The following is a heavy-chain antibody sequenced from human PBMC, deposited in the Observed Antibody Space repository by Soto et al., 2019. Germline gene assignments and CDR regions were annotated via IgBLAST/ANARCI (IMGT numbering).Heavy chain of an antibody. V-gene: IGHV1-24*01. CDR3: ATVFFGTTGGYYYYGMDV. D-gene: IGHD1-1*01. CDR1: GYTLTELS. J-gene: IGHJ6*02. Sequence: ASVKVSCKVSGYTLTELSMHWLRQSPGKGLEWMGGFDPEDGETIYAQKFQGRVTMTEDTSTDTAYMELSSLRSEDTAVYYCATVFFGTTGGYYYYGMDVWGQGTTVTSP. CDR2: FDPEDGET.